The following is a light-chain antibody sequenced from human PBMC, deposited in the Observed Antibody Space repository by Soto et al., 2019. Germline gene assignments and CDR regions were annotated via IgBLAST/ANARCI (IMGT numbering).Light chain of an antibody. V-gene: IGKV1-9*01. Sequence: DIQLTQSPSFLSASVGDRLTITCRASQGISSYLAWYQKKPGKAPNLLIYGASTLQSGVPSRFSGSGSGTAVTLTISSLQREDFATYYCQQIKRYPITSGRGTRLEIK. CDR1: QGISSY. CDR2: GAS. CDR3: QQIKRYPIT. J-gene: IGKJ5*01.